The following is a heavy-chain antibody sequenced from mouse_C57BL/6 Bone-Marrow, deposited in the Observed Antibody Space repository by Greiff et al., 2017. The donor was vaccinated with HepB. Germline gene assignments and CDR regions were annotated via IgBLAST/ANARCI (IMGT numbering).Heavy chain of an antibody. Sequence: EVQVVESGPVLVKPGASVKMSCKASGYTLTDYYMNWVKQSHGKSLEWIGVINPYNGGTSDNQKFKGKATLTVDKSSSTAYMGLNSLTSEYSAVYYCEPTAQRFAYWGQGTLVTVSA. D-gene: IGHD3-2*02. J-gene: IGHJ3*01. V-gene: IGHV1-19*01. CDR2: INPYNGGT. CDR1: GYTLTDYY. CDR3: EPTAQRFAY.